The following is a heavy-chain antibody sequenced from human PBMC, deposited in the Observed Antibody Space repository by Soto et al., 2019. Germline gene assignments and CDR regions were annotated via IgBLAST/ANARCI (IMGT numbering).Heavy chain of an antibody. Sequence: QVHLVESGGGVVQPGKSLRLSCTASGLTFSSYAVHWVRQAPGKGLEWVSVISGDGGNKYFAESVRGRFLISRDNSKKTVCLQMNSLRHEDTAVYFCARRLTSTVSALGYWGQGTLVTVSS. CDR3: ARRLTSTVSALGY. D-gene: IGHD6-19*01. CDR1: GLTFSSYA. V-gene: IGHV3-30-3*01. J-gene: IGHJ4*02. CDR2: ISGDGGNK.